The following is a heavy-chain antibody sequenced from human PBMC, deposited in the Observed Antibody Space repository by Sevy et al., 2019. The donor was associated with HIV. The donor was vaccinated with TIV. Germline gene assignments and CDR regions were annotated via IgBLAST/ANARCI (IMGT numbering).Heavy chain of an antibody. V-gene: IGHV3-23*01. J-gene: IGHJ2*01. CDR3: AKRGNYDSRYWYFDI. CDR2: IGGSGTST. D-gene: IGHD3-22*01. CDR1: GFTFSCCA. Sequence: GGSLRLSCEASGFTFSCCAMTWVRQTPGKELEWVSTIGGSGTSTFYADSVRGRFIISRDNSKNTLFLQMNSLRAEDTAVYFCAKRGNYDSRYWYFDIWGRGTLVTVSS.